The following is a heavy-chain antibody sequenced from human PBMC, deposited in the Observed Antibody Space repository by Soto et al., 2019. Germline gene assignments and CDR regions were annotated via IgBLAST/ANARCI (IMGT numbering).Heavy chain of an antibody. D-gene: IGHD4-17*01. CDR3: ARTPVTKSRDY. V-gene: IGHV3-23*01. Sequence: EVQLLESGGGLVQPGGSLRLSCAASGFTFSAYAMSWVRQAPGKGLEYVSSLIDNRGSTYYADSVRGRFTISRDNSKNTLYLQMNSLRVEDTAVYYCARTPVTKSRDYWGQGTLVTVSS. CDR2: LIDNRGST. J-gene: IGHJ4*02. CDR1: GFTFSAYA.